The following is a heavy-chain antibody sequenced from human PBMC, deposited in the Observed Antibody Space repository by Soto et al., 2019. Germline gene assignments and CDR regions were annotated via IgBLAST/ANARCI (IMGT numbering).Heavy chain of an antibody. J-gene: IGHJ4*02. CDR1: GGSISSYY. CDR2: IYYSGST. V-gene: IGHV4-59*01. Sequence: SETLSLTCTVSGGSISSYYWSWIRQPPGKGLEWIGYIYYSGSTNYNPSLKSRVTISVDTSKNQFSLKLSSVTAADTAVYYCARGYSGYDFDYWGQGTLVTVSS. D-gene: IGHD5-12*01. CDR3: ARGYSGYDFDY.